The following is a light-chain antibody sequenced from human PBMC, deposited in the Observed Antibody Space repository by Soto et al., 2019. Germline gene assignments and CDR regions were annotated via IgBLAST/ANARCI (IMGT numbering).Light chain of an antibody. V-gene: IGLV1-44*01. Sequence: QPVLTQPPSASGTPGQRVTISCSGSSSNIGSNTVNWYQHLPGTAPKLLIYSNNQRPSGVPDRFSGSKSGTSASLAISGLQSEDEADYYCAAWDDSLNGPVFGGWTKLTVL. CDR1: SSNIGSNT. CDR2: SNN. CDR3: AAWDDSLNGPV. J-gene: IGLJ2*01.